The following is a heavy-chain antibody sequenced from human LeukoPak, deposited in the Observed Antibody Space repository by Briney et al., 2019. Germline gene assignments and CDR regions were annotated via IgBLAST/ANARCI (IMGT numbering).Heavy chain of an antibody. Sequence: SETLSLTCAVYGGSFSGYYWSWIRQPPGKGLEWIGEINHSGSTNYNPSLKSRVTISVDTSKNQFSLKLSSVTAADTAVYYCATPRTGYCTNGVCSDAFDIWGQGTMVTVSS. CDR3: ATPRTGYCTNGVCSDAFDI. CDR2: INHSGST. D-gene: IGHD2-8*01. V-gene: IGHV4-34*01. CDR1: GGSFSGYY. J-gene: IGHJ3*02.